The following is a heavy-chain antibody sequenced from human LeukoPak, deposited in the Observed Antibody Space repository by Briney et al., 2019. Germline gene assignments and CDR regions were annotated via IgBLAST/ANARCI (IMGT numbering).Heavy chain of an antibody. CDR2: IYSGGST. Sequence: GGSLRLSCAASGLIVSSNYMSWVRQAPGKGLEWVSVIYSGGSTYYADSVKGRFTISRDNSKNTLYLQMNSLRAEDTAVYYCARYTHSSGLDYWGQGTLVTVSS. J-gene: IGHJ4*02. CDR1: GLIVSSNY. V-gene: IGHV3-53*01. D-gene: IGHD6-19*01. CDR3: ARYTHSSGLDY.